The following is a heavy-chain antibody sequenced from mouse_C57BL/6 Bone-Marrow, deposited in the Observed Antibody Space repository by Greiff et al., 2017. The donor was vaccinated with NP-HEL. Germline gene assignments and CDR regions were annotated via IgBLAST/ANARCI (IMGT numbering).Heavy chain of an antibody. CDR2: INPSSGYT. V-gene: IGHV1-7*01. CDR1: GYTFTSYW. Sequence: QVQLKESGAELAKPGASVKLSCKASGYTFTSYWMHWVKQRPGQGLEWIGYINPSSGYTKYNQKFKDKATLTADKSSSTAYMQLSSLTYEDSAVYYCARHGSSYPAWFAYWGQGTLVTVSA. CDR3: ARHGSSYPAWFAY. J-gene: IGHJ3*01. D-gene: IGHD1-1*01.